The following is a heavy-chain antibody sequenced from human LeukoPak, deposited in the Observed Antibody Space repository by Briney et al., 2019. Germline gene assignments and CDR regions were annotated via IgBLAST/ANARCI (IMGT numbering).Heavy chain of an antibody. CDR1: GGSISGQY. D-gene: IGHD3-10*01. CDR2: IYYTGIT. J-gene: IGHJ4*02. CDR3: ARAEYYGSGTYYLDY. Sequence: SETLSLTCTVSGGSISGQYWSLIRQPPGKGLEWIGYIYYTGITKYNPSLKSRVTISVDTSKNQFSLRLTSVTAAETAVYYCARAEYYGSGTYYLDYWGQGTLVTVSS. V-gene: IGHV4-59*11.